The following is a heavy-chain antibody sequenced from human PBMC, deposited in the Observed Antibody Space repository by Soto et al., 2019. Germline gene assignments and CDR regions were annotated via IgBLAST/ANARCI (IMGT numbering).Heavy chain of an antibody. Sequence: QVQLQQWGAGLLKPSETLSLTCAVYGGSFSGYYWSWIRQPPGKGLEWIGEINHSGSTNYNPSLKSRVTISVDTSKNQFSLKLSSATAADTAVYYCASSAAAAHQDDYWGQGTLVTVSS. V-gene: IGHV4-34*01. J-gene: IGHJ4*02. D-gene: IGHD6-13*01. CDR1: GGSFSGYY. CDR2: INHSGST. CDR3: ASSAAAAHQDDY.